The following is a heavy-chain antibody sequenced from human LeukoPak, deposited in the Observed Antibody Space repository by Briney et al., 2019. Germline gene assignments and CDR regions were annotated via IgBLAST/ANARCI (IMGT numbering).Heavy chain of an antibody. V-gene: IGHV1-2*02. Sequence: GASVKASCKASGYTFTAYYIHWVRQAPGQGLELMGWIDPDSGNPNYAQNFQGRVTMTRDPSMTTAYMELSSLTSDDTAVYYCAKDDEGVLTSWGQGTLVTVSS. J-gene: IGHJ5*02. CDR3: AKDDEGVLTS. CDR1: GYTFTAYY. D-gene: IGHD2-8*01. CDR2: IDPDSGNP.